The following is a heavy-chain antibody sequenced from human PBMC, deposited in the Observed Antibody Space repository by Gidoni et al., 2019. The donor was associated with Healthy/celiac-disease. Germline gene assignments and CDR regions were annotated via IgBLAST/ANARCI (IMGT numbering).Heavy chain of an antibody. CDR2: ISSSSSYT. V-gene: IGHV3-11*06. Sequence: QVQLVESGGGLVKPGGSLRLACAAAGFTFSDDYMSWIRQAPGKGLEWVSYISSSSSYTNYADSVKGRFTISRDNAKNSLYLQMNSLSAEDTAVYYCARDPDLYDSSGYYTLDAFDIWGQGTMVTVSS. J-gene: IGHJ3*02. CDR3: ARDPDLYDSSGYYTLDAFDI. D-gene: IGHD3-22*01. CDR1: GFTFSDDY.